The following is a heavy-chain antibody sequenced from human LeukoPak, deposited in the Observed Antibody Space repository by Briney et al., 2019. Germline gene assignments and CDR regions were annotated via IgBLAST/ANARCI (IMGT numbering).Heavy chain of an antibody. CDR2: IYHSGNT. J-gene: IGHJ4*02. D-gene: IGHD3/OR15-3a*01. CDR1: NYSIVSGYY. Sequence: SETLSLTCSVSNYSIVSGYYWGWIRQPPGKGLEWIGSIYHSGNTYYNPSLKSRVTMSVDTSKNQFSLKLTSVTAADTAVYYCARVWTGYPGHYWGQGTLVTVSS. V-gene: IGHV4-38-2*02. CDR3: ARVWTGYPGHY.